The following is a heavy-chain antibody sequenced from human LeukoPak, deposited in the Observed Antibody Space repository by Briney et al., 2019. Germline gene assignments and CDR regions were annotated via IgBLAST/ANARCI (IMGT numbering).Heavy chain of an antibody. V-gene: IGHV1-69*13. CDR2: IIPIFGTA. CDR3: ARGKPRSGGYFDY. CDR1: GGTFSSYA. D-gene: IGHD1-14*01. J-gene: IGHJ4*02. Sequence: SVKVSCKASGGTFSSYAISWVRQAPGQGLEWMGGIIPIFGTANYAQKFQGRVTVTADESTSTAYMELSSLRSEDTAVYYCARGKPRSGGYFDYWGQGTLVTVSS.